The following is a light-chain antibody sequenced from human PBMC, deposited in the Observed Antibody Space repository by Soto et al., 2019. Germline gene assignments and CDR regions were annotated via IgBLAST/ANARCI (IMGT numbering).Light chain of an antibody. Sequence: DIQMTQSPSTLSASVGDRVTITCRASQSISSWLAWYQQKPGKAPKVLIFDASSLESGVPSRFSGSGSATEFTLTISSLQPEDIATYFCQKYDTAPLTFGGGTKVEI. CDR1: QSISSW. V-gene: IGKV1-5*01. J-gene: IGKJ4*01. CDR2: DAS. CDR3: QKYDTAPLT.